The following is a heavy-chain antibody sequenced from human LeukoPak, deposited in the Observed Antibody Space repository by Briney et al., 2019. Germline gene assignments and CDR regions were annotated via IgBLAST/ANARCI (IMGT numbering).Heavy chain of an antibody. J-gene: IGHJ5*02. CDR2: INHSGST. D-gene: IGHD2-2*01. CDR1: GGSFSGYY. V-gene: IGHV4-34*01. Sequence: PSETLSLTCAVYGGSFSGYYWSWIRQPPGKGLEWIGEINHSGSTNYNPSLKSRVTISVDTSKNQFSLKLSSVTAADTAVYYCARDGYQLLPRGGFDPWGQGTLVTVSS. CDR3: ARDGYQLLPRGGFDP.